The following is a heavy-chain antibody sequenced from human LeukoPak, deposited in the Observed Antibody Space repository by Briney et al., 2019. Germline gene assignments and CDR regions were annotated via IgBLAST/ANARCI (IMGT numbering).Heavy chain of an antibody. Sequence: SETLSLTCTVSGGSISSYYWSWIRQPPGKGLEWIGYIYYSGSTNYNPSLKSRVTISVDTSKNQFSLKLSSVTAADTAVYYCARHILTGYFPHYYYYGMDVWGQGTTVTVSS. V-gene: IGHV4-59*08. CDR2: IYYSGST. CDR3: ARHILTGYFPHYYYYGMDV. J-gene: IGHJ6*02. D-gene: IGHD3-9*01. CDR1: GGSISSYY.